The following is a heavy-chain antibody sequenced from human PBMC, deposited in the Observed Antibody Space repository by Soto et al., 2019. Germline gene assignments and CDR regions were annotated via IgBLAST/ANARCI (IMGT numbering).Heavy chain of an antibody. CDR1: GGSISSYY. CDR2: IYYSGST. J-gene: IGHJ4*02. V-gene: IGHV4-59*01. CDR3: AREAAASLFDY. D-gene: IGHD6-13*01. Sequence: SETLSLTCTVSGGSISSYYWSWIRQPPGKGLEWIGYIYYSGSTNYNPSLKSRVTISVDTSKNQFSLKLSSVTAADTAVYYCAREAAASLFDYWGQGTLVTVSS.